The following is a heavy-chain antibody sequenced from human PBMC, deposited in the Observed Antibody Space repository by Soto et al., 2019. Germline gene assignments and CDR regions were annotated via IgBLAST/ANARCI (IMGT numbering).Heavy chain of an antibody. J-gene: IGHJ3*02. CDR3: AKVIAVAVNAFDI. CDR1: GFTFSSYA. V-gene: IGHV3-23*01. Sequence: GVSLRLSCAASGFTFSSYAMSWVRQAPGKGLEWVSAISGSGGSTYYADSVKGRFTISRDNSKNTLYLQMNSLRAEDTAVYYCAKVIAVAVNAFDIWGQGTMVTVSS. D-gene: IGHD6-19*01. CDR2: ISGSGGST.